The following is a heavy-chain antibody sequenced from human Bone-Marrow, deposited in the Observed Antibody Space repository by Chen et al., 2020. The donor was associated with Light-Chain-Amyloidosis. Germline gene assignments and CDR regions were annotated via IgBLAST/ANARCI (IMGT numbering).Heavy chain of an antibody. D-gene: IGHD5-12*01. V-gene: IGHV1-2*02. Sequence: QVQLVQSGAEVKKPGASVKVSCKASGYTFTGYYMHWVRQAPGQGLEWMGWINPNSGGTNYAQKFQGRVTMTRDTSISTAYMELSRLRSDDTAVYYCARDRTWGYSGYDYPNPYGMDVWGQGTTVTVSS. CDR3: ARDRTWGYSGYDYPNPYGMDV. CDR1: GYTFTGYY. CDR2: INPNSGGT. J-gene: IGHJ6*02.